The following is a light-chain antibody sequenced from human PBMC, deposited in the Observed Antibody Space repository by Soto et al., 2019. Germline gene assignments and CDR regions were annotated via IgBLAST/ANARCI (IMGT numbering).Light chain of an antibody. CDR1: RNVSMS. CDR2: ATS. J-gene: IGKJ5*01. CDR3: QQSYKMPS. V-gene: IGKV1-39*01. Sequence: EIPLTQSPSSLAASVGGRLTRTCRASRNVSMSLNWYQHKPGKGPTLLIHATSNLQIGLPSRFSGSGSATEFTLTISRLAPEDFGTYYCQQSYKMPSFGQGTRREIK.